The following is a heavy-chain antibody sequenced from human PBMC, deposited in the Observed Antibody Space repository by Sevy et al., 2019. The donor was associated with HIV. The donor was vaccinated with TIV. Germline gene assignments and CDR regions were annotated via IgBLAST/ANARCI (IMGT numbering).Heavy chain of an antibody. D-gene: IGHD3-9*01. J-gene: IGHJ3*02. CDR3: ARHKGPTLRYFDWLFLGNAFDI. CDR2: IYYSGST. Sequence: SETLSLTCTVSGGSISSSSYYWGWIRQPPGKGLEWIGSIYYSGSTYYNPSLKSRVTISVDTSKNQFSLKLSSVTAADTAVYYCARHKGPTLRYFDWLFLGNAFDIWGQGTMVTVSS. CDR1: GGSISSSSYY. V-gene: IGHV4-39*01.